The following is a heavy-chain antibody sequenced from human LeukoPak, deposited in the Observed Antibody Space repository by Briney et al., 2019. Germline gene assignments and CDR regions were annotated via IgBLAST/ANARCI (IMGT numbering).Heavy chain of an antibody. V-gene: IGHV1-8*01. CDR1: GYTFTSYD. J-gene: IGHJ3*02. CDR2: MNPNSGNT. CDR3: ARDFYGGVEGDDAFDI. D-gene: IGHD3-16*01. Sequence: ASVKVSCKASGYTFTSYDINWVRQATGQGLEWMGWMNPNSGNTGYAQKFQGRVTMTRNTSISTAYMELRSLRSDDTAVYYCARDFYGGVEGDDAFDIWGQGTMVTVPS.